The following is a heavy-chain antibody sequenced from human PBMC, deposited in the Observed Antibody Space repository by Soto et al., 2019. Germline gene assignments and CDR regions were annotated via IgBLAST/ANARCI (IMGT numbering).Heavy chain of an antibody. Sequence: EVRLEESGGGFVQPGGALRLSCVFSGLTSSGIELNWVRQAAAKGLEWLSYISASGDTVDYIDSVRGRFTISRDNAKQSLFLQMSALRVEDTAVYYCAGLSVTGGVDVWGQGTTVTVSS. CDR1: GLTSSGIE. CDR2: ISASGDTV. CDR3: AGLSVTGGVDV. D-gene: IGHD2-21*02. V-gene: IGHV3-48*03. J-gene: IGHJ6*02.